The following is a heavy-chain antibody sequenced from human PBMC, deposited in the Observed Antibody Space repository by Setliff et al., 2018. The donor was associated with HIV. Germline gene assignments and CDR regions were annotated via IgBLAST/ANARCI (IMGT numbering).Heavy chain of an antibody. Sequence: ASVKVSCKASGGTFSSYAISWVRQAPGQGLEWMGGISAYNGNTNYAQKLQGRVTMTTDTSTSTAYMELRSLRSDDTAVYYCARHSIDGWLQFYYFDYWGQGTLVTVSS. V-gene: IGHV1-18*01. CDR1: GGTFSSYA. CDR2: ISAYNGNT. J-gene: IGHJ4*02. CDR3: ARHSIDGWLQFYYFDY. D-gene: IGHD5-12*01.